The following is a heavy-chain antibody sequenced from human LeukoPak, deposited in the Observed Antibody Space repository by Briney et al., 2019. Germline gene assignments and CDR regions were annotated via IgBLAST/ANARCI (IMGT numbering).Heavy chain of an antibody. J-gene: IGHJ3*02. CDR3: ARGGATVVTYDAFDI. V-gene: IGHV1-69*05. Sequence: RASVKVSCKASGGTFSSYAISWVRQAPGQGLEWMGGIIPIFGTANYAQKLQGRVTMTTDTSTSTAYMELRSLRSDDTAVYYCARGGATVVTYDAFDIWGQGTMVTVSS. D-gene: IGHD4-23*01. CDR1: GGTFSSYA. CDR2: IIPIFGTA.